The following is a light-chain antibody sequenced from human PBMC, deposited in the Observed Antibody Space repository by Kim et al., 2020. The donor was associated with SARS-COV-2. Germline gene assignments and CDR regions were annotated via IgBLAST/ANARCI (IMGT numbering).Light chain of an antibody. CDR1: KLVDKY. J-gene: IGLJ2*01. Sequence: SYELTQPPSVSVSPGQTASITCSGDKLVDKYACWYQQKPGQSPVLVIYQNSKRPSGIPERFSGSNSGNTATLTISGTQAMDEADYYCQAWDSSTVLFGGGTQLTVL. CDR2: QNS. CDR3: QAWDSSTVL. V-gene: IGLV3-1*01.